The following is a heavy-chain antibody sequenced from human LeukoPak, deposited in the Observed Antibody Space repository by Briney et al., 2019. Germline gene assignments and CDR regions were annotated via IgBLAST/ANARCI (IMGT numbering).Heavy chain of an antibody. CDR1: GFTFSSYW. V-gene: IGHV3-7*01. Sequence: GGSLRLSCAASGFTFSSYWMSWVRQAPGKGLEWVANIKQDGSEKSYVDSVKGRFTISRDKTKNSLYLQMNSLRAEDTAVYFCAREWAGPSFDYWGQGTLVTVSS. CDR3: AREWAGPSFDY. D-gene: IGHD6-19*01. J-gene: IGHJ4*02. CDR2: IKQDGSEK.